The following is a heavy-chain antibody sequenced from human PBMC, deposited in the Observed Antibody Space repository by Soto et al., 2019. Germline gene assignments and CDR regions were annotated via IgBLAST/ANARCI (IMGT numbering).Heavy chain of an antibody. V-gene: IGHV4-34*01. CDR1: GGSFSGYY. Sequence: ASETLSLTCAVYGGSFSGYYWSWIRQPPGKGLEWIGEINHSGSTNYNPSLKSRVTISVDTSKNQFSLKLSSVTAADTAVYYCARASRYCTNGVCYRDGRRDYYYYMDVWGKGTTVTVSS. D-gene: IGHD2-8*01. CDR3: ARASRYCTNGVCYRDGRRDYYYYMDV. CDR2: INHSGST. J-gene: IGHJ6*03.